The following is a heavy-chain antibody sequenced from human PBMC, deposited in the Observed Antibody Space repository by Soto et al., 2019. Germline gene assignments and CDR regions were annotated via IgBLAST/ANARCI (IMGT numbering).Heavy chain of an antibody. V-gene: IGHV3-30*18. CDR1: GFTFSNYG. CDR2: ISHDGSNK. Sequence: GGSLILSCAASGFTFSNYGMHWARQAPGKGLEWVALISHDGSNKYYAESVKGRFTISRDNSKNTLYLQMNSLRAEDTAVYYCAKDRPVKARSGSLSSWGQGILVTVYS. J-gene: IGHJ5*02. D-gene: IGHD1-26*01. CDR3: AKDRPVKARSGSLSS.